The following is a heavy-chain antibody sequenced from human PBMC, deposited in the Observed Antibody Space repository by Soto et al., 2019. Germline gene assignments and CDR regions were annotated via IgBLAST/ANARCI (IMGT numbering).Heavy chain of an antibody. CDR2: VNSNGDRS. D-gene: IGHD3-10*01. V-gene: IGHV3-20*01. J-gene: IGHJ5*02. Sequence: GGSLRLSCAASGFTFDDYGMSWVRQVPGKGLEWISGVNSNGDRSGYADSVKGRFTISRDNAKNSLYLQMNSLRVEDTALYHCAREYGSGSSPPWFDPWGQGTLVTVSS. CDR1: GFTFDDYG. CDR3: AREYGSGSSPPWFDP.